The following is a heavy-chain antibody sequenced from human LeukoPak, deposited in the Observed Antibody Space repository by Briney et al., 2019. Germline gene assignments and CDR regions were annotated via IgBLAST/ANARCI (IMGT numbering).Heavy chain of an antibody. CDR2: IYSGGST. Sequence: GGSLRLSCAASGFTVSSKDMTWVRQAPGKGLEWVSVIYSGGSTYYADSVKGRFTISRDNSKNTLYFQTNSLRAEDTAVYYCASFYHYGMDVWGQGTTVTVSS. D-gene: IGHD3-16*02. J-gene: IGHJ6*02. CDR1: GFTVSSKD. V-gene: IGHV3-66*01. CDR3: ASFYHYGMDV.